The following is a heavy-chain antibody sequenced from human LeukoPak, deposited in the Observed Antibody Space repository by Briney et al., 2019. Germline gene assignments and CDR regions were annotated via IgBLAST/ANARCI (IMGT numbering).Heavy chain of an antibody. Sequence: SVKVSCKASGGTFSSYAISWVRQAPGQGLEWMAGIIPIFGTANYAQKFQGRVTITADESTSTAYMELSSLRSEDTAVYYCARALGYCSGGSCYLDYWGQGTLVTVSS. CDR3: ARALGYCSGGSCYLDY. D-gene: IGHD2-15*01. J-gene: IGHJ4*02. CDR1: GGTFSSYA. V-gene: IGHV1-69*13. CDR2: IIPIFGTA.